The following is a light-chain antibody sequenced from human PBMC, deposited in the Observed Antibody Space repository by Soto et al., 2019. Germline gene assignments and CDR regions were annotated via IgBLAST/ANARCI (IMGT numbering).Light chain of an antibody. Sequence: QSVLTQPASVSGSPGQSITISCTGTSSDVGGYNYVSWYQQHPGNAPKLMIYDVSNRPSGVSNRFSGSKSGNTASLTISGLQAEDEADYYCSSYTSSSPYVFGTGTKVSVL. CDR1: SSDVGGYNY. V-gene: IGLV2-14*01. CDR3: SSYTSSSPYV. J-gene: IGLJ1*01. CDR2: DVS.